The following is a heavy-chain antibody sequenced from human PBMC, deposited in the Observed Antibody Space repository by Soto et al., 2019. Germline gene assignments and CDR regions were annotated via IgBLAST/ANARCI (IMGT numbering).Heavy chain of an antibody. CDR3: ARVHYGDYGIVFDY. D-gene: IGHD4-17*01. CDR2: TYYRSKWYN. V-gene: IGHV6-1*01. CDR1: GDSVSSNSAA. Sequence: KQSQTLSLTCTISGDSVSSNSAAWNWIRQSPSRGLEWLGRTYYRSKWYNDYAVSVKSRITINPDTSKNQFSLQLNSVTPEDTAVYYCARVHYGDYGIVFDYWGQGTLVTVSS. J-gene: IGHJ4*02.